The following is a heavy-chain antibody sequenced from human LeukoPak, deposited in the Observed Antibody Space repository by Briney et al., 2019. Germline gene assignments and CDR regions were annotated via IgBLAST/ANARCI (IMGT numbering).Heavy chain of an antibody. D-gene: IGHD5-18*01. J-gene: IGHJ4*02. CDR2: IYYSGST. CDR1: GGSISSYY. V-gene: IGHV4-59*01. CDR3: ARSLDTAMDPFDY. Sequence: SETLSLTCTVSGGSISSYYWSWIRQPPGKGLEWIGYIYYSGSTNYNPSLKSRVTISVDTSKNQFSLKLSSVTAADTAVYYCARSLDTAMDPFDYWGQGPLVTVSS.